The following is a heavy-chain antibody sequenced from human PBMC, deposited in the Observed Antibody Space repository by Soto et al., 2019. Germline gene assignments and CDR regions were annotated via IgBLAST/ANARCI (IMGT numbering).Heavy chain of an antibody. CDR1: GFTFSKYA. Sequence: QVQLVESGGGVVQPERSLRLSCAASGFTFSKYAMHWVRQARGTGLEWVAVISNDGSNPYYADSVKGRFTISRDNSKNTLYLQMNSLREEDTAVYYCARTGYDRSGYFVEYYFDYWGQGALVNVSS. V-gene: IGHV3-30-3*01. J-gene: IGHJ4*02. D-gene: IGHD3-22*01. CDR2: ISNDGSNP. CDR3: ARTGYDRSGYFVEYYFDY.